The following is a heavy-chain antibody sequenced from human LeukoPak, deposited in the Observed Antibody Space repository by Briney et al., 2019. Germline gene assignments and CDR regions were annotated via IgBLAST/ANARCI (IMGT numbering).Heavy chain of an antibody. CDR2: FDPEDGET. Sequence: ASVKVSCKVSGYTLTELSMHWVRQAPGKGLEWMGGFDPEDGETIYAQKFQGRVTMTEDTSTDTAYMELSSLRSEDTAVYYCATEAKGIVGAPDKVDYWGQGTLVTVSS. V-gene: IGHV1-24*01. CDR3: ATEAKGIVGAPDKVDY. J-gene: IGHJ4*02. D-gene: IGHD1-26*01. CDR1: GYTLTELS.